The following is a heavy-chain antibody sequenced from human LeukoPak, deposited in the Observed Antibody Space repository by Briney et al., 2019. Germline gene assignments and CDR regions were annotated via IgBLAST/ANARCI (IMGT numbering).Heavy chain of an antibody. D-gene: IGHD2-2*01. CDR2: IYPGDSDT. J-gene: IGHJ3*02. Sequence: AGESLQISCKGSGYSFTSYWIGWVRQMPGKGLEWMGIIYPGDSDTRYSPSFRGQVTISADKSISTAYLQWSSLKASDTAMYYCARHMVGDIVVVPAADDAFDIWGQGTMVTVSS. CDR1: GYSFTSYW. V-gene: IGHV5-51*01. CDR3: ARHMVGDIVVVPAADDAFDI.